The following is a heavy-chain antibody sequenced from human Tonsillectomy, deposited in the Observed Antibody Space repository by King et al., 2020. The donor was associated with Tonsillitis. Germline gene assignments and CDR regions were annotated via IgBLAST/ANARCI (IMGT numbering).Heavy chain of an antibody. CDR3: ARAGVGRGYRGDFDY. J-gene: IGHJ4*02. CDR1: GGSISGYY. CDR2: INRSGST. V-gene: IGHV4-34*01. Sequence: QVQLQQWGAGLLKPSETLSLTCAVYGGSISGYYWSWIRQPPGKGLEWIGEINRSGSTNYNPSLKSRVTVSVDTSKNQLSLKLNSVTAADTALYYCARAGVGRGYRGDFDYWGRGTLVTVSS. D-gene: IGHD5-18*01.